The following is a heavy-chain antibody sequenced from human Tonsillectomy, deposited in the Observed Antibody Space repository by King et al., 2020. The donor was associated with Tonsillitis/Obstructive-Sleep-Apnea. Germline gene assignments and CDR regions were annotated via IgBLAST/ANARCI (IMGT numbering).Heavy chain of an antibody. CDR1: GYTLTELS. J-gene: IGHJ6*03. V-gene: IGHV1-24*01. D-gene: IGHD2-2*01. CDR3: ARGAMSTSGRTPDMYYYYYYMDV. CDR2: FDPEDGET. Sequence: QLVQSGAEVKKPGASVKVSCKVSGYTLTELSMHWVRQAPGKGLEWMGGFDPEDGETIYAQKFQGRVTMTEDTSTDTAYMELSSLRSEDTAVYYCARGAMSTSGRTPDMYYYYYYMDVWGKGTTVTVSS.